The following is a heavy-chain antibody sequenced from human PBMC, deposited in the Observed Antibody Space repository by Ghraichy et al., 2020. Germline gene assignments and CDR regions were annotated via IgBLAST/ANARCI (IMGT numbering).Heavy chain of an antibody. CDR3: AREGYDFWSGYYRDYYYGMDV. CDR2: IYSGGST. V-gene: IGHV3-66*01. D-gene: IGHD3-3*01. Sequence: GGSLRLSCAASGFTVSSNYMSWVRQAPGKGLEWVSVIYSGGSTYYADSVKGRFTISRDNSKNTLYLQMNSLRAEDTAVYYCAREGYDFWSGYYRDYYYGMDVWGQGTTVTVSS. J-gene: IGHJ6*02. CDR1: GFTVSSNY.